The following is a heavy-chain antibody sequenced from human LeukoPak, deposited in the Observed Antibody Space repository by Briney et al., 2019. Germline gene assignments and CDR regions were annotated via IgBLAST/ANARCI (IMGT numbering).Heavy chain of an antibody. V-gene: IGHV4-34*01. J-gene: IGHJ6*02. D-gene: IGHD1-14*01. CDR1: GGSFSDYY. Sequence: SSETLSLTCAVYGGSFSDYYWSWIRQPPGKGLEWIGEINHSGSTNYNPSLKSRVTISVDTSKNQFSLKLSSVTAADTAVYYCARGSGRMVGMDVWGQGTTVTVSS. CDR3: ARGSGRMVGMDV. CDR2: INHSGST.